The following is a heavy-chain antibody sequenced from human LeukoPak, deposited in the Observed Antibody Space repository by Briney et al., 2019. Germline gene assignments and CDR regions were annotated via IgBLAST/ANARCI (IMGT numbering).Heavy chain of an antibody. CDR3: ARARVVVAARGYYYYGMDV. Sequence: SETLSLTCAVYGGSFSGYYWSWIRQPPGKGLEWIGEINHSGSTNYNPSLKSRVTISVDTSKNQFSLKPSSVTAADTAVYYCARARVVVAARGYYYYGMDVWGQGTTVTVSS. D-gene: IGHD2-15*01. CDR2: INHSGST. CDR1: GGSFSGYY. J-gene: IGHJ6*02. V-gene: IGHV4-34*01.